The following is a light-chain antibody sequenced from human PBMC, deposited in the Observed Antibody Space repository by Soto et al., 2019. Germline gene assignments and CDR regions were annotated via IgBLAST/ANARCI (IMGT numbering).Light chain of an antibody. CDR2: RAS. J-gene: IGKJ1*01. Sequence: EIVMTQSPATLSVSQGERATLSCTASHYIYSNVAWFQQRPGQAPRLLIYRASTRATGTPARFSGSGSGTEFNLTITSLQSEDVAFYYCQQYHNLWTFGQGTEVEIK. CDR3: QQYHNLWT. V-gene: IGKV3-15*01. CDR1: HYIYSN.